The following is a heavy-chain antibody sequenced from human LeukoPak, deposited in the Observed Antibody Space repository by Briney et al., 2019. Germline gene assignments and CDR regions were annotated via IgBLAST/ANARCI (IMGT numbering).Heavy chain of an antibody. CDR1: GGTFSRHA. V-gene: IGHV1-69*13. CDR2: IIPMFGTA. Sequence: RVASVKVSCKASGGTFSRHAINWVRQAPGQGLEWMGVIIPMFGTAKDAQKFQVRVTITADESTSTAYMELSSLRSEDTAVYYCASPLHSSGNYYGMDVWGQGTTVTVSS. D-gene: IGHD3-22*01. J-gene: IGHJ6*02. CDR3: ASPLHSSGNYYGMDV.